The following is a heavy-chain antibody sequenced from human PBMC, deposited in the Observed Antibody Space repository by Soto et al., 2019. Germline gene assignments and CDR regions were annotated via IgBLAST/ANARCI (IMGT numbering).Heavy chain of an antibody. D-gene: IGHD6-19*01. CDR3: ARVGMSSRAFDI. Sequence: PSETLSLTCTVSGGSISSYYWSWIRQPPGKGLEWIGYIYYSGSTNYNPSLKSRVTISVDTSKNQFSLKLSSVTAADTAVYYCARVGMSSRAFDIWGQGTMVTVSS. J-gene: IGHJ3*02. CDR2: IYYSGST. V-gene: IGHV4-59*01. CDR1: GGSISSYY.